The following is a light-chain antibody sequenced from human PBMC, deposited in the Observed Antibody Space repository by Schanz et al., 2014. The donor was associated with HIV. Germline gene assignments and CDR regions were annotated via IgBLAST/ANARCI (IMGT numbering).Light chain of an antibody. V-gene: IGLV1-44*01. CDR1: SSNIGAGYD. CDR3: AAWDDDLDGPV. J-gene: IGLJ3*02. CDR2: SNN. Sequence: QSVLTQPPSVSGAPGQRVTISCTGSSSNIGAGYDVHWYQQLPGTAPKLLIYSNNQRPSGVPDRFSGSKSGTSAALAISGLQSETEAEYYCAAWDDDLDGPVFGGGTKLTVL.